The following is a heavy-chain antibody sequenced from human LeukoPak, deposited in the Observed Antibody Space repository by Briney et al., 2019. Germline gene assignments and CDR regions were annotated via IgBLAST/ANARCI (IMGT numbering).Heavy chain of an antibody. Sequence: SETLSLTCTVSGGSISSYYWSWIRQPPGKGLEWIGYIYYSGSTNYNPSLKSRVIISVDTSKNQFSLKLSSVTAADTAVYYCASAKYYDFWSGYYLFDYWGQGTLVTVSS. CDR1: GGSISSYY. CDR2: IYYSGST. V-gene: IGHV4-59*01. J-gene: IGHJ4*02. D-gene: IGHD3-3*01. CDR3: ASAKYYDFWSGYYLFDY.